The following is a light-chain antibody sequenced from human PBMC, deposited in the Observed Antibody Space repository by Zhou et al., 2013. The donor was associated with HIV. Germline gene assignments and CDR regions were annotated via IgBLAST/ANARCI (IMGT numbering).Light chain of an antibody. CDR3: QHYAESPKT. CDR1: QSVNNY. Sequence: EIILTQSPATLSLSPGERATLSCRASQSVNNYLAWYQQKPGQAPRLLIYDASDRAADTPARFSGSGSGTDFTLTVSRLEPEDFAVYYCQHYAESPKTFGQGTRVEIK. V-gene: IGKV3-11*01. CDR2: DAS. J-gene: IGKJ1*01.